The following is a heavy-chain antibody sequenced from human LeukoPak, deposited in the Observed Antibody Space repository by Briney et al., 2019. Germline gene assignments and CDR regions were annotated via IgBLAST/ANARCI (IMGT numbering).Heavy chain of an antibody. CDR2: ISSDGSST. CDR3: AKDRTTVVTPGFDI. CDR1: GFAFSSYW. D-gene: IGHD4-23*01. J-gene: IGHJ3*02. V-gene: IGHV3-74*03. Sequence: GGSLRLSCAASGFAFSSYWMHWVRQAPGKGLVWVSRISSDGSSTTYADSVKGRFTISRDNSKNTLYLQMNSLRVEDTAVYYCAKDRTTVVTPGFDIWGQGTMVTVSS.